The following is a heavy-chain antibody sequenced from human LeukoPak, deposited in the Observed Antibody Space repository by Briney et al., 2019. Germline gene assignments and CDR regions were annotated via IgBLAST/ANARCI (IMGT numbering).Heavy chain of an antibody. D-gene: IGHD6-19*01. CDR2: IIPIFGTA. Sequence: ASVKVSCKASGGTFSSYAISWVRQAPGQGLEWMGGIIPIFGTANYAQKFQGRVTITADESTSTAYMELSSLRSEDTAVYYCAVGYSSGWYGEYFDYWGQGTLVTVSS. CDR1: GGTFSSYA. CDR3: AVGYSSGWYGEYFDY. J-gene: IGHJ4*02. V-gene: IGHV1-69*01.